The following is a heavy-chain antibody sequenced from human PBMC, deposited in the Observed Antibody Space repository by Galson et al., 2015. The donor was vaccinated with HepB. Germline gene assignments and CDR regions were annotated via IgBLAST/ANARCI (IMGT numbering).Heavy chain of an antibody. CDR1: GFTFSSYS. D-gene: IGHD3-3*01. CDR3: ARGYYDFWSGYPGGVYY. J-gene: IGHJ4*02. V-gene: IGHV3-48*01. Sequence: SLRLSCAASGFTFSSYSMNWVRQAPGKGLEWVSYISSSSSTIYYADSVKGRFTISRDNAKNSLYLQMNSLRAEDTAVYYCARGYYDFWSGYPGGVYYWGQGTLVTVSS. CDR2: ISSSSSTI.